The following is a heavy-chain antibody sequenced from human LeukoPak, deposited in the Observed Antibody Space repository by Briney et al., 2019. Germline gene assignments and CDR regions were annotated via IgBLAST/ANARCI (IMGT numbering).Heavy chain of an antibody. CDR3: ARHGSDYVWGSYRHNWFDP. Sequence: PSETLSLTCAVSGYPISSGYYWGWIRQPPGKGLEWIGSIYHSGSTYYNPSLKSRVTISVDTSKNQFSLKLSSVTAADTAVYYCARHGSDYVWGSYRHNWFDPWGQGTLVTVSS. V-gene: IGHV4-38-2*01. J-gene: IGHJ5*02. CDR2: IYHSGST. D-gene: IGHD3-16*02. CDR1: GYPISSGYY.